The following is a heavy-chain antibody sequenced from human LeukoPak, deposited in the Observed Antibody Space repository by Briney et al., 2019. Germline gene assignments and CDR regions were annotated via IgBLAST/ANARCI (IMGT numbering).Heavy chain of an antibody. V-gene: IGHV3-23*01. D-gene: IGHD3-22*01. CDR1: GFTFSSYA. CDR2: IIGSGGST. Sequence: PGGSLRLSCAASGFTFSSYAMSWVRQAPGKGMEWVSAIIGSGGSTYYAYSVKGRFTISRDNSKNTLYLQMNSLRAEHTALYYCAREGYYYDSSGYLYDAFDIWGQGTMVTVSS. CDR3: AREGYYYDSSGYLYDAFDI. J-gene: IGHJ3*02.